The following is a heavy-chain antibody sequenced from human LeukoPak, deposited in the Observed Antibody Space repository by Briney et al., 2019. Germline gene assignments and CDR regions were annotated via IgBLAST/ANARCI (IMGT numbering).Heavy chain of an antibody. Sequence: GRSLRLSCAASGFTFSSYAMHWVRQAPGKGLEWVAVISYDGSNKYYADSVKGRLTISRDNSKNTLYLQMNSLRAEDTAVYYCARDRVPDYYDSSGYFRLDYWGQGTLVTVSS. CDR2: ISYDGSNK. J-gene: IGHJ4*02. CDR1: GFTFSSYA. V-gene: IGHV3-30-3*01. D-gene: IGHD3-22*01. CDR3: ARDRVPDYYDSSGYFRLDY.